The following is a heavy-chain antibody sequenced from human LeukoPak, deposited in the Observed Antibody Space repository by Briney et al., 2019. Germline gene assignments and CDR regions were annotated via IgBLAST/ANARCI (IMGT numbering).Heavy chain of an antibody. V-gene: IGHV4-4*09. CDR3: ARLNYRGGEALHFDY. CDR2: IHSDGTT. Sequence: PSETLSLTCTVSGGSITGYYWSWVRQPPGKGLEYIGYIHSDGTTNYNPSLKSRVTVSLDTSRTHFSLRLSFVTAADTAVYFCARLNYRGGEALHFDYWGQGTLVAVSS. CDR1: GGSITGYY. D-gene: IGHD3-16*01. J-gene: IGHJ4*02.